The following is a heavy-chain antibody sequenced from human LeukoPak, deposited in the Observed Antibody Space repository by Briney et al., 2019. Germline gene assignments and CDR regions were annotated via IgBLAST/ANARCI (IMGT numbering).Heavy chain of an antibody. J-gene: IGHJ4*02. CDR3: ARLGSGSYYNVGLDY. D-gene: IGHD3-10*02. CDR1: GYTFTSYA. CDR2: INAGNGNT. V-gene: IGHV1-3*01. Sequence: ASVKVSCKASGYTFTSYAMHWVRQAPGQRLEWMGWINAGNGNTKYSQKFQGRVTITRDTSASTAYMELSSLRSEDTAVYYCARLGSGSYYNVGLDYWGQGTLVTVSS.